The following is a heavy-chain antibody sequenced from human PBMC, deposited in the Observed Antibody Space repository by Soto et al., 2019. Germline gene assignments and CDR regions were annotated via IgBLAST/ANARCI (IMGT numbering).Heavy chain of an antibody. CDR1: GGTFSSYA. D-gene: IGHD3-9*01. J-gene: IGHJ6*02. CDR2: IIPIFGTA. V-gene: IGHV1-69*13. CDR3: ARARLPYDILTGYHPPYYYYGMDV. Sequence: VKVSCKASGGTFSSYAISWVRQAPGQGLEWMGGIIPIFGTANYAQKFQGRVTITADESTSTAYMELSSLRSEDTAVYYCARARLPYDILTGYHPPYYYYGMDVWGQGTTVTVSS.